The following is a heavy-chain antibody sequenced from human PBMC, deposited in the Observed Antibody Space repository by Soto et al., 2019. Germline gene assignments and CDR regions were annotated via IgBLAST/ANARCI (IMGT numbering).Heavy chain of an antibody. CDR2: IGIGSSTK. CDR1: GFTFRNYG. D-gene: IGHD3-22*01. J-gene: IGHJ3*01. Sequence: HPGGSLRLSCAASGFTFRNYGMNWVRQAPGKGLEWVSYIGIGSSTKYYADSVKGRFTISRDNAKNSLYLQMNSLRAEDTAVYYCARDQLYYNDISVRPLNAFDVWGQGTMVTVSS. CDR3: ARDQLYYNDISVRPLNAFDV. V-gene: IGHV3-48*01.